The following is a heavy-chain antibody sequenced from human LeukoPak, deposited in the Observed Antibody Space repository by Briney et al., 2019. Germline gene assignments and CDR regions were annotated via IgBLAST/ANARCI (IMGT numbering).Heavy chain of an antibody. CDR3: ARTAARRFDY. V-gene: IGHV1-18*04. Sequence: ASVKISCKASGYTFTSYGISWVRLAPGLGLEWMGWISASSGATNLARHLQGRVTMTRDTSTSTVYMELSSLRSDDTAVYYCARTAARRFDYWGQGTLVTVSS. D-gene: IGHD6-6*01. J-gene: IGHJ4*02. CDR1: GYTFTSYG. CDR2: ISASSGAT.